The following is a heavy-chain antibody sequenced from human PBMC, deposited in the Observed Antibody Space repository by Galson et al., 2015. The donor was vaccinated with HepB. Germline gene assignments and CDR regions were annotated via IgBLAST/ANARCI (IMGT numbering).Heavy chain of an antibody. D-gene: IGHD3-22*01. J-gene: IGHJ3*02. Sequence: PALVKPTQTLTLTCTFSGFSLSTSGVGVGWIRQPPGKALEWLALIYWNDDKRYSPSLKSRLTITKDTSKNQVVLTMTNMDPVDTATYYCAHSNLYYYDSSGSQLRAFDIWGQGTMVTVSS. CDR2: IYWNDDK. V-gene: IGHV2-5*01. CDR3: AHSNLYYYDSSGSQLRAFDI. CDR1: GFSLSTSGVG.